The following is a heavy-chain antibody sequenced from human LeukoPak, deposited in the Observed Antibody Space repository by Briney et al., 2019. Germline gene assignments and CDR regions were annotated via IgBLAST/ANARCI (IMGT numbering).Heavy chain of an antibody. CDR2: ISGSGGST. J-gene: IGHJ4*02. Sequence: GGSLRLSCAASGLTVSSNSMSWVRQAPGKGLEWVSAISGSGGSTYYADSVKGRFTISRDNSKNTLYLQMNSLRAEDTAVYYCAKASAMIVVVSKHFDYWGQGTLVTVSS. CDR3: AKASAMIVVVSKHFDY. D-gene: IGHD3-22*01. CDR1: GLTVSSNS. V-gene: IGHV3-23*01.